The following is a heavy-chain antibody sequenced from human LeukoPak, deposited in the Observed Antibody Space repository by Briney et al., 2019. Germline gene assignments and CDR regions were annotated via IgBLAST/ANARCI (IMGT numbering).Heavy chain of an antibody. Sequence: PSGTLSLTCAVSGGSISSSNWWSWVRQPPGKGLEWIGEIYHSGSTNYNPSLKSRVTISVDKSKNQFSLKLGSVTAADTAVYYCARDSGSGSYYGMDVWGKGTTVTVSS. CDR3: ARDSGSGSYYGMDV. V-gene: IGHV4-4*02. CDR1: GGSISSSNW. CDR2: IYHSGST. J-gene: IGHJ6*04. D-gene: IGHD3-10*01.